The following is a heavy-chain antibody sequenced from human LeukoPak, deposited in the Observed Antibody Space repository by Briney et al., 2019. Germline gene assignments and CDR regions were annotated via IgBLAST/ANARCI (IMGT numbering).Heavy chain of an antibody. CDR2: IIPTFGTA. V-gene: IGHV1-69*05. Sequence: SVKVSCKASGGTFSIYAISWVRQAPGQGLEWMGRIIPTFGTANYAQKFQGRVTITTDESTSTAYMELSSLRSEDTAVYYCARPNDILTGYYNGYAFDIWGQGTMVTVSS. CDR3: ARPNDILTGYYNGYAFDI. J-gene: IGHJ3*02. CDR1: GGTFSIYA. D-gene: IGHD3-9*01.